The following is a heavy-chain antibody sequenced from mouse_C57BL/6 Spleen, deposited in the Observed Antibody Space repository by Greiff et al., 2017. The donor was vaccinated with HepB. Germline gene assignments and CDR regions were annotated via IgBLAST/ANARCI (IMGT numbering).Heavy chain of an antibody. V-gene: IGHV1-26*01. CDR2: INPNNGGT. CDR3: ARAVSGYGSSYDYFDY. CDR1: GYTFTDYY. J-gene: IGHJ2*01. D-gene: IGHD1-1*01. Sequence: VQLQQSGPELVKPGASVKISCKASGYTFTDYYMNWVKQSHGKSLEWIGDINPNNGGTSYNQKFKGKATLTVDKSSSTAYMELRSLTSEDSAVYYCARAVSGYGSSYDYFDYWGQGTTLTVSS.